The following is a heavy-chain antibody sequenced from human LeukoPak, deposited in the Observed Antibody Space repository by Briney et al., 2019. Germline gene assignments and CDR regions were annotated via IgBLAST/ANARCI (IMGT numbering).Heavy chain of an antibody. V-gene: IGHV4-4*07. Sequence: SETLSLTCTVSGDSISDYYWNWIRQPAGKGLEWIGRLFPSGRIDYNPSLRSRVSISVDRSKNQFSLKLSSVSAADTAVYYCSTDSGVATSLHYWGQGTLVTVSS. J-gene: IGHJ4*02. CDR2: LFPSGRI. CDR3: STDSGVATSLHY. CDR1: GDSISDYY. D-gene: IGHD3-10*01.